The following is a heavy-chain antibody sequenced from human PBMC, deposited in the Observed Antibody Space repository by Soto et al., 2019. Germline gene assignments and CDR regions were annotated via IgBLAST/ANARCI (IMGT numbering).Heavy chain of an antibody. V-gene: IGHV4-31*03. CDR2: IYYSGST. J-gene: IGHJ4*02. CDR3: AREGDDYNNFDY. CDR1: GGSISRGNYY. Sequence: SETLSLTCTVSGGSISRGNYYWSWLRQLPGKGLEWIGYIYYSGSTYYNPSLKSRVTISLDTSKNEFSLKLSSVTAADTAVYYCAREGDDYNNFDYWGQGTLVTVSS. D-gene: IGHD4-4*01.